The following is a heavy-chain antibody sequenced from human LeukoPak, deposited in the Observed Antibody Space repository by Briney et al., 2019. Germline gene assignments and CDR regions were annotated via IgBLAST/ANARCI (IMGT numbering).Heavy chain of an antibody. V-gene: IGHV1-3*01. Sequence: ASVKVSCKASGYTFTSYAIQWVRQAPGQRLEWMGWINAGHGNTKYSQNFQGRVTITRDTSASTAYMELSSLRSEDTAVYYCARGAGFAEPLPEYWGQGTLLTVS. J-gene: IGHJ4*02. CDR3: ARGAGFAEPLPEY. D-gene: IGHD1-14*01. CDR1: GYTFTSYA. CDR2: INAGHGNT.